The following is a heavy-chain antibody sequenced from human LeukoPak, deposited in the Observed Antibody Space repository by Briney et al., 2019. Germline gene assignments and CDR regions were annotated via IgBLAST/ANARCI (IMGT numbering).Heavy chain of an antibody. CDR3: LRLAIAAAGNNWLDP. CDR1: GGTFSSYA. CDR2: IIPILGIA. J-gene: IGHJ5*02. D-gene: IGHD6-13*01. V-gene: IGHV1-69*04. Sequence: SVTVSCMASGGTFSSYAISWVRQAPGRGLDWMGRIIPILGIANYAQKFQDRLTITADKSPNTAYMEMNSLRSDGTVVCELLRLAIAAAGNNWLDPWRQETLVTVSS.